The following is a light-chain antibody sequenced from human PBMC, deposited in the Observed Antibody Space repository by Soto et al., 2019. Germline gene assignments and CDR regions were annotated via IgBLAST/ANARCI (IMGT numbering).Light chain of an antibody. CDR2: EVT. J-gene: IGLJ3*02. Sequence: QSALTQPPSASGSPGQSVTISCTGTSSDVGAYNYISWYQQHPGKAPKLMIYEVTERPSGVPDRFSGSKSGNTASLTVSGLLAEDEADYYCSSYAGSNRVFGGGTKVTVL. CDR1: SSDVGAYNY. CDR3: SSYAGSNRV. V-gene: IGLV2-8*01.